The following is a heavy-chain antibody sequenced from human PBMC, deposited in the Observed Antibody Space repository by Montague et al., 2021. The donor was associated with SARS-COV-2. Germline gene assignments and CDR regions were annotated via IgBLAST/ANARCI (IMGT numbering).Heavy chain of an antibody. CDR1: GGSFSGYS. D-gene: IGHD6-6*01. CDR2: INHSGST. CDR3: ASLRRMAARPSEGYFDL. J-gene: IGHJ2*01. Sequence: SETLSLTCAVYGGSFSGYSWSWIRQPPGKGLEWIGEINHSGSTNCNPSLKSRVTISVDTSKNQFSLKLSSVTAADTAVYYCASLRRMAARPSEGYFDLWGRGTTVTVSS. V-gene: IGHV4-34*01.